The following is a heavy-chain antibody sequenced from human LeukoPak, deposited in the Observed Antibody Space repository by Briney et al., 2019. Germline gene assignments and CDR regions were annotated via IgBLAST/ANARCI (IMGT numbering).Heavy chain of an antibody. CDR2: IYHSGST. CDR3: ARGAGYCSSTSCYGWFDP. J-gene: IGHJ5*02. D-gene: IGHD2-2*01. V-gene: IGHV4-4*02. Sequence: PSETLSLTCAVSGGSISSSNWWSWVRQPPGKGLEWIGEIYHSGSTNYNPSLKSRVTISVDKSKNQFSLKLSSVTAADTAVYYCARGAGYCSSTSCYGWFDPGAREPWSPSPQ. CDR1: GGSISSSNW.